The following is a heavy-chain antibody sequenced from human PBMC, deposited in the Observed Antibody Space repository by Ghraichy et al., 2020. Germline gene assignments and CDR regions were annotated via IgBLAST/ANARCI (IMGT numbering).Heavy chain of an antibody. J-gene: IGHJ1*01. Sequence: GGSLRLSCAASGFTFSSYAMSWVRQAPGKGLEWVSAISGSGGSTYYADSVKGRFTISRDNSKNTLYLQMNSLRAEDTAVYYCAKDLTLFTYRISCFGGGDCYSGYFQHWGQGTLVTVSS. CDR3: AKDLTLFTYRISCFGGGDCYSGYFQH. CDR1: GFTFSSYA. V-gene: IGHV3-23*01. D-gene: IGHD2-21*02. CDR2: ISGSGGST.